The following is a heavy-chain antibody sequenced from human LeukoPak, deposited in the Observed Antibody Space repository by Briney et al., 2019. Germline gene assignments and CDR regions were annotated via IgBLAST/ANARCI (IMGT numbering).Heavy chain of an antibody. CDR3: ATGYPKRRPSDMLTVPLFDY. Sequence: ASVKVSCKTSGQTFSSYGFSWVRQSPGQGLEWMGWISGYNGNTKFEEKFQDRVTMTTDTSTNTAYMELRSLRSDDTATYYCATGYPKRRPSDMLTVPLFDYWGQGSLVIVSS. CDR2: ISGYNGNT. V-gene: IGHV1-18*01. CDR1: GQTFSSYG. J-gene: IGHJ4*02. D-gene: IGHD3-9*01.